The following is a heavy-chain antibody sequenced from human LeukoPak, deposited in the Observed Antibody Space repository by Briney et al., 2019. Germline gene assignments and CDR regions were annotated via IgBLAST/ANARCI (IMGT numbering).Heavy chain of an antibody. D-gene: IGHD2-2*01. Sequence: GGSLRLSCAASGFTFSSYGMHWVRQAPGKGLEWVAVISYDGSNKYYADSVKGRFTISRDNSKNTLYLQMNSLRAEDTAVYYCARYSSTMGANWFDPWGQGTLVTVSS. CDR1: GFTFSSYG. V-gene: IGHV3-30*03. J-gene: IGHJ5*02. CDR2: ISYDGSNK. CDR3: ARYSSTMGANWFDP.